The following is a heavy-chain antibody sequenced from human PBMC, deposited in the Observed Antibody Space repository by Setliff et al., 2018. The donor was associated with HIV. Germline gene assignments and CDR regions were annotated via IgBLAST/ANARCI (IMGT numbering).Heavy chain of an antibody. J-gene: IGHJ4*02. CDR3: ASIELAAMVPVDY. CDR1: GFTFSSYT. CDR2: ISSSSYYI. Sequence: PGGSLRLSCAASGFTFSSYTMNWVRQAPGKGLEWVSSISSSSYYIYYADSVKGRFTISRDNAKNSLFLQMNSQRAEDTAVYYCASIELAAMVPVDYWGQGTLVTVSS. D-gene: IGHD5-18*01. V-gene: IGHV3-21*01.